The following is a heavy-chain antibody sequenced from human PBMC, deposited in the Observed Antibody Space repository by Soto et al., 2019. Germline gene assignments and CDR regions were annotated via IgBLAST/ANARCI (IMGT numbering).Heavy chain of an antibody. V-gene: IGHV1-18*01. CDR3: ARDAPPFGY. CDR1: GYTFTSYG. Sequence: QVQLVQSGAEVKKPGASVKVSCKASGYTFTSYGISWVRQAPGQGLEWMGRINAYNGNTNYAQKLQGTVTMTTDTPTSTAYIELRSLRSDDTAVYYCARDAPPFGYWGQGTLLTVSS. D-gene: IGHD3-10*01. J-gene: IGHJ4*02. CDR2: INAYNGNT.